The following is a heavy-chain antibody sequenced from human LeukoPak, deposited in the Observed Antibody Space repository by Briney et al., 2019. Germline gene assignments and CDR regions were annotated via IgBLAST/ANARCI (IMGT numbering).Heavy chain of an antibody. V-gene: IGHV1-46*01. CDR1: GYTFTSYY. D-gene: IGHD3-9*01. CDR2: INPSGGST. Sequence: ASVKVSCKASGYTFTSYYMHWVRQAPGQGLEWMGIINPSGGSTSYAQKLQGRVTMTTDTSTSTAYMELRSLRSDDTAVYYCARDEYDILTGYEHNWFDPWGQGTLVTVSS. J-gene: IGHJ5*02. CDR3: ARDEYDILTGYEHNWFDP.